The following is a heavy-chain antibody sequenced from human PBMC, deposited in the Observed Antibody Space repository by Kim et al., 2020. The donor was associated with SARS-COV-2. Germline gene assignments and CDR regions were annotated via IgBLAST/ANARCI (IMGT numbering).Heavy chain of an antibody. J-gene: IGHJ4*02. CDR3: ARTPRPYSGSYMDY. CDR2: ISAYNGNT. V-gene: IGHV1-18*01. Sequence: ASVKVSCKASGYTFTSYGISWVRQAPGQGLEWMGWISAYNGNTNYAQTLQGRVTMTTDTSTSTAYTELRSLRSDDTAVYYCARTPRPYSGSYMDYWGQGTLDTFSS. CDR1: GYTFTSYG. D-gene: IGHD1-26*01.